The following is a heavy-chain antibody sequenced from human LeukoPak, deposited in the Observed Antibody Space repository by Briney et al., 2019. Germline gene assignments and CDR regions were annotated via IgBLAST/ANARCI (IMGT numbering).Heavy chain of an antibody. D-gene: IGHD2-2*01. CDR2: ISGSGGST. CDR1: GFTFSSDA. Sequence: GGSLRLSCAASGFTFSSDAMSWVRQAPGKGLEWVSAISGSGGSTYYADSVTGRFTISRDNSKNTLYLQMNSLRAEDTAVYYCAKEMGYCSSTSCPMGFDYWGQGTLVTVSS. V-gene: IGHV3-23*01. CDR3: AKEMGYCSSTSCPMGFDY. J-gene: IGHJ4*02.